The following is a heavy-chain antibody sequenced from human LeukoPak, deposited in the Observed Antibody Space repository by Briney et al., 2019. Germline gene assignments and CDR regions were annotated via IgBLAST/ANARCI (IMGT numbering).Heavy chain of an antibody. V-gene: IGHV1-8*02. D-gene: IGHD2-15*01. CDR2: MNPKSGNT. Sequence: ASVKVSCKASGYTFTSYYMHWVRQATGQGLEWMGWMNPKSGNTGSAQTFQGRVTMTRTTSMSSAYMELSSLTSEDTAVYYCARGSLSTWATQSYFDYWGQGTLVTVSS. CDR3: ARGSLSTWATQSYFDY. J-gene: IGHJ4*02. CDR1: GYTFTSYY.